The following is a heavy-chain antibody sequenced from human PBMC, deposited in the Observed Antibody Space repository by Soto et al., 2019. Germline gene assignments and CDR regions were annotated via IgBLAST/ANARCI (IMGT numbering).Heavy chain of an antibody. Sequence: QVQLQESGPGLVKPSQTLSLTCTVSGGSISSGDYYWSWIRQPPGKGLEWMGYVYYSGSTYYNPSLKSRVTISVDTPKHQFSLKLSSVTAADTAVYYCARVLGTVTEHWFDPWGQGTLVTVSS. CDR2: VYYSGST. CDR3: ARVLGTVTEHWFDP. D-gene: IGHD4-17*01. J-gene: IGHJ5*02. V-gene: IGHV4-30-4*01. CDR1: GGSISSGDYY.